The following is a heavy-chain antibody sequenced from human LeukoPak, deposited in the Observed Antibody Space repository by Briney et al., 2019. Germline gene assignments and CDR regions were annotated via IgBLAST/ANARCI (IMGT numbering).Heavy chain of an antibody. CDR3: ARAVGSAEDY. D-gene: IGHD5-12*01. CDR1: GGSFSRYY. V-gene: IGHV4-34*01. J-gene: IGHJ4*02. CDR2: IDHSGST. Sequence: SETLSLTCAVYGGSFSRYYWSWVRQSPGKGLEWIAEIDHSGSTNCNPSLKTRVTVSMDTSKNQFSLRLSSVTAADTAVYYCARAVGSAEDYWGQGTLVTVSS.